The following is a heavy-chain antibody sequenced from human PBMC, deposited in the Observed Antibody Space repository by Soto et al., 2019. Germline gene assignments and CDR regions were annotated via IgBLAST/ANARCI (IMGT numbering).Heavy chain of an antibody. CDR2: ISSSSSYI. CDR3: ARAYCSGGSCYSGDLFDY. D-gene: IGHD2-15*01. CDR1: GFTFSSYS. J-gene: IGHJ4*02. Sequence: NPGGSLRLSCAASGFTFSSYSMNWVRQAPGKGLEWVSSISSSSSYIYYADSVKGRFTISRDNAKNSLYLQMNSLRAVDTAVYYCARAYCSGGSCYSGDLFDYGGQGTLVTVS. V-gene: IGHV3-21*01.